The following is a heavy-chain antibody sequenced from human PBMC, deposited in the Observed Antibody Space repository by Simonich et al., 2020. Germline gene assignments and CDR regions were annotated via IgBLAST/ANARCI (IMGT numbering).Heavy chain of an antibody. Sequence: EVQLVESGGGLVKPGGSLRLSCAASGFTFSSYSMNWVRQAPGKGLEGVSSISSRSSYIYYADSVKGRFTISRDNAKNSLYLQMTSLRAEDTAVYYCARWIAVAGTGAYGMDVWGQGTTVTVSS. CDR2: ISSRSSYI. V-gene: IGHV3-21*01. J-gene: IGHJ6*02. CDR1: GFTFSSYS. D-gene: IGHD6-19*01. CDR3: ARWIAVAGTGAYGMDV.